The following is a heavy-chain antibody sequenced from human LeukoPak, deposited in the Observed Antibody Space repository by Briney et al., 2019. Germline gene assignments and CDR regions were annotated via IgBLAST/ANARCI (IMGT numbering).Heavy chain of an antibody. Sequence: SETLSLTCAVSGGSISSSNWWNWVRQPPGKRLEWIGEIYHSGSTNYNPSLKSRVTISVDKSKNQFSLKLSSVTAADTAVYYCARVADYYDSSGFSYYFDYWGQGTLVTVSS. D-gene: IGHD3-22*01. CDR1: GGSISSSNW. V-gene: IGHV4-4*02. CDR3: ARVADYYDSSGFSYYFDY. CDR2: IYHSGST. J-gene: IGHJ4*02.